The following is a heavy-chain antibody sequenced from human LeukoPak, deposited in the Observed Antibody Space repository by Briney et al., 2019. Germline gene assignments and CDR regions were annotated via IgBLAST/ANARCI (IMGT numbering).Heavy chain of an antibody. D-gene: IGHD6-13*01. CDR2: ISYDGSNK. CDR1: GFTFSSYG. CDR3: VRHSSSWYNY. J-gene: IGHJ4*02. Sequence: GGSLRLSCAASGFTFSSYGMHWVRQAPGKGLEWVAVISYDGSNKYYADSVKGRFTISRDNSKDTLYLQLSSLRAEDTAVYYCVRHSSSWYNYWGQGTLVTVSS. V-gene: IGHV3-30*03.